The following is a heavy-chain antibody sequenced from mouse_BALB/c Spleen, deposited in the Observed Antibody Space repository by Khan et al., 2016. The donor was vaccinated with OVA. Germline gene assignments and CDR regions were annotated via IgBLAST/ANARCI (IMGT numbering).Heavy chain of an antibody. CDR1: GFSLTSYG. J-gene: IGHJ2*01. Sequence: QVQLKESGPGLVAPSQSLSLTCTASGFSLTSYGVHWVRQPPGKGLEWLGVICAGGSTNYNSALMSRLSISKDNSKSQVFLKMNSLRTDDTAMYYCARLEDKWGQGTTLTVSS. CDR2: ICAGGST. V-gene: IGHV2-9*02. CDR3: ARLEDK.